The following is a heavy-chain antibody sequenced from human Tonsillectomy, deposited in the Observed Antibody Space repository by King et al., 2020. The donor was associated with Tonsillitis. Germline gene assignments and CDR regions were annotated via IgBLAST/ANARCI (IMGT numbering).Heavy chain of an antibody. V-gene: IGHV3-21*01. CDR1: GFIFSDYG. D-gene: IGHD1-26*01. J-gene: IGHJ4*02. Sequence: VQLVESGGGLGKPGGSLRLSCAASGFIFSDYGMNWVRQAPGKGLEWVSSISGTSTHMYYAASVKGRFTISRDNIKRSLYLQLNSLRPEDTAVYYCARGDLLGDFWGRGTLVTVSS. CDR3: ARGDLLGDF. CDR2: ISGTSTHM.